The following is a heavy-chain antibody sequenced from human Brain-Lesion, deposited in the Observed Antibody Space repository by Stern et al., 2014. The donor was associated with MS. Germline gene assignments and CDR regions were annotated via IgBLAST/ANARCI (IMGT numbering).Heavy chain of an antibody. Sequence: VQLVESGAEVKKPGASVKVSCKTSGYIFTGYYIHWVRQAPGQGLEWMAWINPNTGGTKYSQKFQGRVTMSRDTSISTAYVELSSLPSDDPAVYYCARDQRGITIFGVVTDYYYLGMDVWGQGTTVPVSS. D-gene: IGHD3-3*01. CDR3: ARDQRGITIFGVVTDYYYLGMDV. V-gene: IGHV1-2*02. J-gene: IGHJ6*02. CDR1: GYIFTGYY. CDR2: INPNTGGT.